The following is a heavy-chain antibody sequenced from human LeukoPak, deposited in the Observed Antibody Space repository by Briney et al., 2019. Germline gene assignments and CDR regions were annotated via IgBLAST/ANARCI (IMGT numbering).Heavy chain of an antibody. D-gene: IGHD3-3*01. CDR2: ISSSSSYI. V-gene: IGHV3-21*01. J-gene: IGHJ4*02. CDR1: GFTFSSYS. Sequence: PGGSLKLSCAAPGFTFSSYSMNWVRQAPGKGLERVSSISSSSSYIYYADSVKGRFTISRDNAKNSLYLQMNSLRAEDTAVYYCARSITIFGVVISHYYFDYWGQGTLVTVSS. CDR3: ARSITIFGVVISHYYFDY.